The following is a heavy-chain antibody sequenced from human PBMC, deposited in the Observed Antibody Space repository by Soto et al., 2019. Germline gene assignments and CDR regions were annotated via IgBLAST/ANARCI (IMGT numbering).Heavy chain of an antibody. Sequence: PGGSLRLSCSASGFTFSSYAMHWVRQAPGKGLEYVSAISSNGGSTYYADSVKGRFTISRDNSKNTLYLQMSSLRAEDTAVYYCVKDGLEVSSSWRGWFDPWGQGTLVTVSS. J-gene: IGHJ5*02. D-gene: IGHD6-13*01. CDR3: VKDGLEVSSSWRGWFDP. V-gene: IGHV3-64D*06. CDR1: GFTFSSYA. CDR2: ISSNGGST.